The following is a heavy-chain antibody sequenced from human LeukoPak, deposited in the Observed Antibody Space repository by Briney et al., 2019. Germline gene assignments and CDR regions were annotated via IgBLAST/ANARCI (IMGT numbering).Heavy chain of an antibody. Sequence: GGSLRVSCAASGFTFSSYAMSWVRQAPGKGLEWVSDINGSGGSTYYADSVKGRFTISRDNSKNTLYLQMNRLRAEDTAVYYCAKVPLIAAPKHFDYWGQGTLVTVSS. CDR1: GFTFSSYA. CDR2: INGSGGST. V-gene: IGHV3-23*01. CDR3: AKVPLIAAPKHFDY. J-gene: IGHJ4*02. D-gene: IGHD6-13*01.